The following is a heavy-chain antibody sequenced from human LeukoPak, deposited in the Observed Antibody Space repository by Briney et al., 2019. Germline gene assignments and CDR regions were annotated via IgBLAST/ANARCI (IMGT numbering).Heavy chain of an antibody. CDR3: ARGPSDSSGWYAGFDY. CDR2: IWYDGSNK. V-gene: IGHV3-33*01. D-gene: IGHD6-19*01. CDR1: RFTFSSYG. J-gene: IGHJ4*02. Sequence: GGSLRLSCAASRFTFSSYGMHWVRQAPGKGLEWVAVIWYDGSNKYYADSVKGRFTISRDNSKNTLYLQMNSLRAEDTAVYYCARGPSDSSGWYAGFDYWGQGTLVTVSS.